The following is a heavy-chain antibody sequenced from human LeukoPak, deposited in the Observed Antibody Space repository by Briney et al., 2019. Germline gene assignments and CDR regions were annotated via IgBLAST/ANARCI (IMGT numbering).Heavy chain of an antibody. CDR2: IYWDDDK. D-gene: IGHD3-10*01. CDR1: GFSLSTSGVG. V-gene: IGHV2-5*02. Sequence: SGPTLVKPTQTLTLTCTFSGFSLSTSGVGVGWIRQPPGKALEWLALIYWDDDKRYSPSLKSRLTITKDTSKNQVVLTMTNMDPVDTATYYCAHRVGFGELLLYNWFDPWGQGTLVTVSS. J-gene: IGHJ5*02. CDR3: AHRVGFGELLLYNWFDP.